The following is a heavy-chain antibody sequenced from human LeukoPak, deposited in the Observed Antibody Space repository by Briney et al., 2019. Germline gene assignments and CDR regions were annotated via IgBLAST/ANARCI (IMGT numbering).Heavy chain of an antibody. J-gene: IGHJ4*02. CDR1: GGSISSYY. D-gene: IGHD3-22*01. CDR3: ARHGLGYYDSSGHFDY. CDR2: IYTSGST. V-gene: IGHV4-4*07. Sequence: SSETLSLTCTVSGGSISSYYWSWIRQPAGKGLEWIGRIYTSGSTNYNPSLKSRVTMSVDTSKNQFSLKLSSVTAADTAVYYCARHGLGYYDSSGHFDYWGQGTLVTVSS.